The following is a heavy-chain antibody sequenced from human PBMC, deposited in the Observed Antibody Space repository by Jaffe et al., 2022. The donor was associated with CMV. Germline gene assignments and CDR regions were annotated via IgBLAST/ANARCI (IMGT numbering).Heavy chain of an antibody. CDR1: GFTVSHYG. CDR3: ARDQRLSLHCGGDCFDY. J-gene: IGHJ4*02. CDR2: MWYEGSNT. Sequence: QVQLVESGGGVVQPGKSLRLSCEASGFTVSHYGIHWVRQAPGKGLEWVAHMWYEGSNTYYADSVKGRFTVSRDSSKNMFHLQMNSLRAEDTAVYFCARDQRLSLHCGGDCFDYWGQGTLVTVSS. D-gene: IGHD2-21*01. V-gene: IGHV3-33*01.